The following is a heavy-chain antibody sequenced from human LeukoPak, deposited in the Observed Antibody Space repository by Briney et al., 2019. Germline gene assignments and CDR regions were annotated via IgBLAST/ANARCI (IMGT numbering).Heavy chain of an antibody. CDR1: GFTFSSYS. CDR3: ARDSADYGEPYYFDY. CDR2: ISSSSSTI. V-gene: IGHV3-48*01. Sequence: GGSLRLSCAASGFTFSSYSMNWVRRAPGKGLEWVSYISSSSSTIYYADSVKGRFTISRDNAKNSLYLQMNSLRAEDTAVYYCARDSADYGEPYYFDYWGQGTLVTVSS. J-gene: IGHJ4*02. D-gene: IGHD4-17*01.